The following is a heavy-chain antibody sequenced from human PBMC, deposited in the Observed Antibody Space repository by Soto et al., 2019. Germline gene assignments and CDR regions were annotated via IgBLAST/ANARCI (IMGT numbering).Heavy chain of an antibody. CDR3: ARGSDRNYFDY. D-gene: IGHD3-22*01. CDR1: EFTFSRYA. V-gene: IGHV3-30-3*01. Sequence: PGGSLRLSCTASEFTFSRYAMHWVRQAPGKGLEWVAVLSYGGSNKYYADSVKGRFTISRDNSKNTLYLQMNSLRGEDTALYYCARGSDRNYFDYWGQGTLVTVSS. J-gene: IGHJ4*02. CDR2: LSYGGSNK.